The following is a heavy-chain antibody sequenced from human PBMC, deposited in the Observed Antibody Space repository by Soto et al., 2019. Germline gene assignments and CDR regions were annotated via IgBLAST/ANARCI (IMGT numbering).Heavy chain of an antibody. CDR1: GFTFSSYE. J-gene: IGHJ6*02. CDR2: ISYDGSNK. Sequence: GGSLRLSCAASGFTFSSYEMHWVRQTPGKGLEWVAIISYDGSNKYYADSVKGRFTFSRDNSRDMLYLQMNSLRAEDAAVYYCVRRSTLSYHGMDVWGQGTTVTVSS. D-gene: IGHD4-4*01. V-gene: IGHV3-30-3*01. CDR3: VRRSTLSYHGMDV.